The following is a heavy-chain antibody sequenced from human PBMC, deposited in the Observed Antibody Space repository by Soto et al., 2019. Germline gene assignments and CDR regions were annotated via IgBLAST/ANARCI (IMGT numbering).Heavy chain of an antibody. J-gene: IGHJ4*02. CDR2: VRASGSNK. CDR1: GFTFGNYC. V-gene: IGHV3-21*01. D-gene: IGHD3-3*01. Sequence: PGGSLRLSCAASGFTFGNYCMSWVRQAPGKGLEWVSDVRASGSNKYYGASVKGRFTISRENAKNSLYLQMNSLRAEDTAVYYCLGMAYWGQGTLVTVSS. CDR3: LGMAY.